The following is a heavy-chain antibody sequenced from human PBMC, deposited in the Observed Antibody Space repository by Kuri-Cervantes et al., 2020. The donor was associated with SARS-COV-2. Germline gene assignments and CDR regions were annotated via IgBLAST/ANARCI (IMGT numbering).Heavy chain of an antibody. CDR2: IYRGGTT. D-gene: IGHD3-3*01. CDR1: GFTVSRNH. Sequence: GESLKISCAVSGFTVSRNHMSWVRQAPGKGLEWVSIIYRGGTTYYADSVKGRFTISRDISKDTVYLQMDTLRAEDTAVYYCARHRDFWNDGMDVWGQGTTVTVSS. CDR3: ARHRDFWNDGMDV. V-gene: IGHV3-53*01. J-gene: IGHJ6*02.